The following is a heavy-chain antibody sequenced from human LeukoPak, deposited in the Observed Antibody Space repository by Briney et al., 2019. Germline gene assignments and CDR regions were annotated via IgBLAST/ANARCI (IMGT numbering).Heavy chain of an antibody. V-gene: IGHV4-34*01. J-gene: IGHJ5*02. D-gene: IGHD6-13*01. CDR3: ARVELGIAAAGNWFDP. Sequence: SETLSLTCAVYGGSFSGYYWSWIRQPPGKGLEWIGEINHSGSTNYNPSLKSRVTISVDTSKNQFSLKLSSVTAADTAVYYCARVELGIAAAGNWFDPWGQGTLVTVSS. CDR1: GGSFSGYY. CDR2: INHSGST.